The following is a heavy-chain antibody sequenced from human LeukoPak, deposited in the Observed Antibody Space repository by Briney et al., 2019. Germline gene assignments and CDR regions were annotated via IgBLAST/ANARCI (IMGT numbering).Heavy chain of an antibody. CDR1: GGSISSYY. Sequence: SETLSLTCTVSGGSISSYYWGWIRQPPGKGLEWIGSIYYSGSTYYNPSLKSRVTISVGTSKNQFSLKLSSVTAADTAVYYCARHRHYYYYYMDVWGKGTTVTVSS. CDR3: ARHRHYYYYYMDV. J-gene: IGHJ6*03. V-gene: IGHV4-39*01. CDR2: IYYSGST.